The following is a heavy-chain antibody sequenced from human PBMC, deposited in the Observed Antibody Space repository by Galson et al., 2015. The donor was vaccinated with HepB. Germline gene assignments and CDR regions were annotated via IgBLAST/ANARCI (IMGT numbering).Heavy chain of an antibody. V-gene: IGHV1-3*01. J-gene: IGHJ4*02. CDR1: GYIFTKYF. Sequence: SVKVSCKASGYIFTKYFMHWVRQAPGQRLEWMGWINGDTGNTRYSEKFQGRVTFTRDTSASTAYMELSSLRSEDTAVYYCARGAGYDFWSFFDYWGQGTLVTVSS. D-gene: IGHD3-3*01. CDR2: INGDTGNT. CDR3: ARGAGYDFWSFFDY.